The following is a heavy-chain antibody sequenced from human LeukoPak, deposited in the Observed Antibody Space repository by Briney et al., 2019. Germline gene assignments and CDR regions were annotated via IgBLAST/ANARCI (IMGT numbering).Heavy chain of an antibody. D-gene: IGHD3-22*01. Sequence: SETLSLTCAVYGGSFSGYYWSWIRQPPGKGPEWIGEINHSGSTNYNPSLKSRVTISVDTSKNQFSLKLSSVTAADAAVYYCARDPYYYDSSGPDYWGQGTLVTVSS. J-gene: IGHJ4*02. V-gene: IGHV4-34*01. CDR2: INHSGST. CDR1: GGSFSGYY. CDR3: ARDPYYYDSSGPDY.